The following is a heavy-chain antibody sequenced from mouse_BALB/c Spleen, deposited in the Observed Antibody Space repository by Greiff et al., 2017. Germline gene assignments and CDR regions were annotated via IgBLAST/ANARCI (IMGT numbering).Heavy chain of an antibody. J-gene: IGHJ3*01. CDR3: ARRSHTTATAWFAY. CDR1: GYSITSDYA. V-gene: IGHV3-2*02. CDR2: ISYSGST. D-gene: IGHD1-2*01. Sequence: EVKLQESGPGLVKPSQSLSLTCTVTGYSITSDYAWNWIRQFPGNKLEWMGYISYSGSTSYNPSLKSRISITRDTSKNQFFLQLNSVTTEDTATYYCARRSHTTATAWFAYWGQGTLVTVSA.